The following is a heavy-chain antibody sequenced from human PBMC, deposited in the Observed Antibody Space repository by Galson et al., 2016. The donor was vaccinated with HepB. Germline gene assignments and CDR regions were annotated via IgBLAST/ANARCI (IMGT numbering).Heavy chain of an antibody. V-gene: IGHV3-33*01. CDR3: AREIPHMVHGGLDY. CDR1: GFTFSHYG. J-gene: IGHJ4*02. CDR2: IWYDGSNK. D-gene: IGHD3-10*01. Sequence: SLRLSCAASGFTFSHYGMHWVRQAPGKGLEWVAVIWYDGSNKYYADSAKGRFTISRDTSKNTLYLQMNSLRAEDTAVYYCAREIPHMVHGGLDYWGQGTLVTVSS.